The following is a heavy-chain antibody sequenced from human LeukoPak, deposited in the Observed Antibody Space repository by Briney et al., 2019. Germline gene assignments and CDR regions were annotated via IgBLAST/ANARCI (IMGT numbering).Heavy chain of an antibody. J-gene: IGHJ4*02. Sequence: SETLSLTCTVSGGSISSYYWSWIRQPPGKGLEWIGYIYYSGSTNYNPSLKRRVTISIDTSKNQFSLKLSSVTAADTAVYYCARDSGVGSSWYGLGNYFDYWGQGTLVTVSS. CDR2: IYYSGST. V-gene: IGHV4-59*01. CDR3: ARDSGVGSSWYGLGNYFDY. D-gene: IGHD6-13*01. CDR1: GGSISSYY.